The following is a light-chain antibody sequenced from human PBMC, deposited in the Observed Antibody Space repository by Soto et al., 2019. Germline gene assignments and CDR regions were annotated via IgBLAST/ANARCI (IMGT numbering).Light chain of an antibody. CDR1: QNIGTW. V-gene: IGKV1-5*03. CDR3: QQYDTLWT. CDR2: KAS. J-gene: IGKJ1*01. Sequence: DIQMTQSPSTLSASVGDRVTITCRASQNIGTWLAWYQQKAGKAPNLLIYKASTLESGVPSRFSGSGSGTEFTLSISSLQPDDFATYYCQQYDTLWTFGQGTKVDI.